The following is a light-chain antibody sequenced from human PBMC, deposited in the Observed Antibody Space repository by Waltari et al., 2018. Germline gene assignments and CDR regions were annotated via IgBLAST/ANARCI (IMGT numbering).Light chain of an antibody. Sequence: DIQMTQSPSSLSASVGDRVTITCRASQSISTYLNWYQQKRGKAPTLLVFAASSLQSGVPSRFSGSGSGTDFTLTISSLQAEDVAVYYCQQYHSSPITFGQGTRLEIK. CDR2: AAS. V-gene: IGKV1-39*01. CDR3: QQYHSSPIT. J-gene: IGKJ5*01. CDR1: QSISTY.